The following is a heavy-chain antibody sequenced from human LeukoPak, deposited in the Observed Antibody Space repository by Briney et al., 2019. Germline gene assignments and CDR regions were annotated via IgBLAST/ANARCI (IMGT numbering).Heavy chain of an antibody. CDR3: AKDARYSSGWKSSDY. CDR2: ISGSGGST. J-gene: IGHJ4*02. CDR1: GFTFSSYG. D-gene: IGHD6-19*01. Sequence: GGSLRLSCAASGFTFSSYGMNWVRQAPAKGLEWVSGISGSGGSTYYADSVKGRFTISRDNSKNTLYLQMNSLRAEDTAVYYCAKDARYSSGWKSSDYWGQGTLVTVSS. V-gene: IGHV3-23*01.